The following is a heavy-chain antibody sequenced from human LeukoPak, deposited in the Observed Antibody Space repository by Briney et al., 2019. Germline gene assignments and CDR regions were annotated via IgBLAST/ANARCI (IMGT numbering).Heavy chain of an antibody. CDR2: MNPNSGNT. Sequence: ASVKVSCKASGYTFTSYDINWVRQATGQGLEWMGWMNPNSGNTGYAQKFQGRVTMTRNTSISTAYMELSSLRSEDTAVYYCARVLRYFDWLLLGYWGQGTLVTVSS. CDR3: ARVLRYFDWLLLGY. CDR1: GYTFTSYD. J-gene: IGHJ4*02. V-gene: IGHV1-8*01. D-gene: IGHD3-9*01.